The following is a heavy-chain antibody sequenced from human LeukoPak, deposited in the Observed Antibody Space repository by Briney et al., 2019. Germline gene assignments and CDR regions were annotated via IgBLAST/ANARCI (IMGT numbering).Heavy chain of an antibody. V-gene: IGHV5-51*01. CDR1: GYKFGNYW. Sequence: GESLKISCKASGYKFGNYWIAWVRQMPGKGLEWMGIVYRADSYSRYSPSFQGQVTISADNSSNTANPQWSSLNAPDTAMYSCESLECGSSLFCPFDFWGQGTMVTVSS. CDR2: VYRADSYS. J-gene: IGHJ3*01. CDR3: ESLECGSSLFCPFDF. D-gene: IGHD6-13*01.